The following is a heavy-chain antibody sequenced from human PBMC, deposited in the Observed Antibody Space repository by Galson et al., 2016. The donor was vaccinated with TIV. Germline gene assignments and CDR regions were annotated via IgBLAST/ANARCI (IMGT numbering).Heavy chain of an antibody. D-gene: IGHD3-10*01. CDR3: ARTTWFGELAFDS. J-gene: IGHJ4*02. Sequence: WVRQPPGKGLECIGYVHYSGNTDYNPSLRSRRTISVDTSKNQFSLNLRSVTAADTAMYFCARTTWFGELAFDSWGQGTLVTVSS. V-gene: IGHV4-30-4*08. CDR2: VHYSGNT.